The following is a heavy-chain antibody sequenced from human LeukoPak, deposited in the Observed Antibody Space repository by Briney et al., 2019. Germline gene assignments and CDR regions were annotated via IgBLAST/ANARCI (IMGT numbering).Heavy chain of an antibody. CDR1: GFTFSSYS. V-gene: IGHV3-21*01. J-gene: IGHJ3*02. D-gene: IGHD1-26*01. Sequence: GGSLRLSCAASGFTFSSYSMNWVRRAPGKGLEWVSSISSSSSYIYYADSVKGRFTISRDNAKNSLYLQMNSLRAEDTAVYYCARDSSGSYPDAFDIWGQGTMVTVSS. CDR3: ARDSSGSYPDAFDI. CDR2: ISSSSSYI.